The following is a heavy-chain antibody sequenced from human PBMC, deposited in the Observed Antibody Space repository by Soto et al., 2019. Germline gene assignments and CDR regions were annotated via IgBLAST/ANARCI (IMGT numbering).Heavy chain of an antibody. J-gene: IGHJ4*01. D-gene: IGHD1-1*01. CDR3: ARNRDLGPGNLYYDY. CDR1: GDSIRSGNW. CDR2: IYHSGTT. V-gene: IGHV4-4*02. Sequence: QVQLQESGPGLVRPSGTLSLTCAVSGDSIRSGNWWSWVRQAPQKGLEWLGEIYHSGTTMYTPSLKTRLTISVDKSKNQFSLTLISVTATDTAVYYSARNRDLGPGNLYYDYWGHGTLFAVSS.